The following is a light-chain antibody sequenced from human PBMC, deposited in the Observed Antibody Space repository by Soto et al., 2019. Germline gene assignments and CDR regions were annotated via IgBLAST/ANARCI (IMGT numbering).Light chain of an antibody. CDR3: QHCGSSLLT. CDR2: GAS. CDR1: QSVSTPY. J-gene: IGKJ1*01. Sequence: EIVLTQPPGTLYLSPGERATLTCSASQSVSTPYVAWYQQKPGQAPRLLRDGASRRATVCPDMFSGSGSVTEFTLTSSRLDPVDFAVYLCQHCGSSLLTFGQGTKVDIK. V-gene: IGKV3-20*01.